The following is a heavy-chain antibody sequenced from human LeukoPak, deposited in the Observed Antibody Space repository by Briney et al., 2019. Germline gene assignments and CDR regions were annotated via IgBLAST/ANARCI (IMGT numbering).Heavy chain of an antibody. CDR3: ARGLPPSTIIDYYYGSGSYLWWFDP. J-gene: IGHJ5*02. D-gene: IGHD3-10*01. CDR2: MYTKSGKT. CDR1: GYTFTSYD. V-gene: IGHV1-8*03. Sequence: ASVKLSCKASGYTFTSYDTDWGRHAPRQGLGWMGWMYTKSGKTSNAQTFQGRVTITRNTSISTAYMELSSLRSEDTAVYYCARGLPPSTIIDYYYGSGSYLWWFDPWGQGTLVTVSS.